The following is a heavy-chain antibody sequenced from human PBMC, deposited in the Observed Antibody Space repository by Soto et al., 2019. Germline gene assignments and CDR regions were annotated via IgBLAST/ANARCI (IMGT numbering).Heavy chain of an antibody. Sequence: ASVKGSCKASVFTSSGISWVRQAPGQRLEWMGWISTHNGNTIYAQKFQGRVIMTMDTSTTTVYMELRSLRPDDTAVYLCAREGILGLFDAYDLWGQGTMVTVSS. CDR1: VFTSSG. V-gene: IGHV1-18*04. J-gene: IGHJ3*01. CDR2: ISTHNGNT. D-gene: IGHD3-3*01. CDR3: AREGILGLFDAYDL.